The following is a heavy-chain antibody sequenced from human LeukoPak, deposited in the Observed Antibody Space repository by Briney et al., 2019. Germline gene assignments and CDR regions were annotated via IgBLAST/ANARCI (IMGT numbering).Heavy chain of an antibody. J-gene: IGHJ5*02. Sequence: ALVKVSCKASGYTFTSYGISWVRQAPGKGLEWKGWNSAYNGNTNYAQKLQGRVTMTTSTSTSTAYMELRSLRSYDTAVFYCSGGGREWLGPVGWLDPWGQGTLVTVSS. V-gene: IGHV1-18*01. CDR2: NSAYNGNT. D-gene: IGHD6-19*01. CDR1: GYTFTSYG. CDR3: SGGGREWLGPVGWLDP.